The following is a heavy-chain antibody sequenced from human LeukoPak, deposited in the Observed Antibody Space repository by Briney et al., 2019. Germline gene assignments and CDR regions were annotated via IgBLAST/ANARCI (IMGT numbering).Heavy chain of an antibody. V-gene: IGHV4-59*01. D-gene: IGHD6-19*01. J-gene: IGHJ6*02. CDR1: GGSISSYY. CDR2: IYYSGST. CDR3: ARDRSSGWSRYYYGMDV. Sequence: SETLSLTCTVSGGSISSYYWSWIRQPPGKGLEWIGYIYYSGSTNYNPSLKNRVTISVDTSKNQFSLRLSSVTAADTAVYYCARDRSSGWSRYYYGMDVWGQGTTVTVSS.